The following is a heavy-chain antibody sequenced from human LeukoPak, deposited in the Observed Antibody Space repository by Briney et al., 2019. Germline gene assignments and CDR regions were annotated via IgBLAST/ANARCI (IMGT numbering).Heavy chain of an antibody. CDR1: GGSISSSSNY. CDR2: MYSGGST. CDR3: ARLGLRYSDWPAEGLDY. Sequence: SETLSLTCTVSGGSISSSSNYWGWIRQPPGKGLEWIGSMYSGGSTHYNPSLKSRVTMSVDTSKSQFSLKVSSVTAADTVVFYCARLGLRYSDWPAEGLDYWGQGTLVTVSS. J-gene: IGHJ4*02. D-gene: IGHD3-9*01. V-gene: IGHV4-39*01.